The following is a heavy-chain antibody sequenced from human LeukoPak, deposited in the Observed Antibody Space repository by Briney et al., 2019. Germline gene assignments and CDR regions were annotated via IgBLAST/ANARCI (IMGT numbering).Heavy chain of an antibody. CDR1: GGSISSYY. J-gene: IGHJ6*03. CDR2: IYTSGST. Sequence: KSSETLSLTCTVSGGSISSYYWSWIRQPAGKGLEWIGRIYTSGSTNYNPSLKSRVTMSVDTSKNQFSLKLSSVTAADTAVYYCARGGITMVRGVPYYYYYMDVWGKGTTVTISS. D-gene: IGHD3-10*01. CDR3: ARGGITMVRGVPYYYYYMDV. V-gene: IGHV4-4*07.